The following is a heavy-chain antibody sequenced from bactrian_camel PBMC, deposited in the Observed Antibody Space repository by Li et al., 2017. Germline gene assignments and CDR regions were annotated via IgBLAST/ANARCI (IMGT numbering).Heavy chain of an antibody. CDR2: ISYDGTTI. Sequence: HVQLVESGGGLVQPGGSLRLSCVGTGFPFSTYYMNWVRQAPGKGPEWVTSISYDGTTIFYGDPVKGRFTASRNNAKQTLYLQMNSLKSEDTALYYCTTRGWSDGFDYWGQGTQVTVS. D-gene: IGHD1*01. V-gene: IGHV3S6*01. CDR3: TTRGWSDGFDY. J-gene: IGHJ4*01. CDR1: GFPFSTYY.